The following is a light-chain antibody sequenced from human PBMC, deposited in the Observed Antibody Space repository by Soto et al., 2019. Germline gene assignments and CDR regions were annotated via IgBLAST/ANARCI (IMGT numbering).Light chain of an antibody. J-gene: IGKJ1*01. V-gene: IGKV3-15*01. CDR2: GAS. Sequence: EIVLTQSPCTLSVSPGERATLSCTASQSVSSNLAWYQQKPGQAPRLLIYGASLRATGLPARFSGSGSGTEFTLTISSLQSEDFAVYYCQQYNSWPRTFGQGTKVDIK. CDR1: QSVSSN. CDR3: QQYNSWPRT.